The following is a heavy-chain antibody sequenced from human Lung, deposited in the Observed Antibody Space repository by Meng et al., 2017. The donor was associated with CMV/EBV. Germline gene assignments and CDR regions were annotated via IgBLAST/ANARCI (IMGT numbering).Heavy chain of an antibody. D-gene: IGHD5-24*01. CDR3: ARVTDGYNLQGMDV. CDR2: TYYRSKWYN. Sequence: SCAISGDSVSSNSAAWNWIRQSPSRGLEWLGRTYYRSKWYNDYAVSVKSRITINPDTSKNQFSLQLNSVTPEDTAVYYWARVTDGYNLQGMDVWGQGXTVTVSS. V-gene: IGHV6-1*01. J-gene: IGHJ6*02. CDR1: GDSVSSNSAA.